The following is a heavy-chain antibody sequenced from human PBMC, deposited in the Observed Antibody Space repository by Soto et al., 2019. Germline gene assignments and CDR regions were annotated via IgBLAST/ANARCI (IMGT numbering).Heavy chain of an antibody. CDR2: IYSTGST. CDR1: GGSIINYY. J-gene: IGHJ4*02. V-gene: IGHV4-59*01. Sequence: QVQLQESGPGLVKPSETLSLTCTVSGGSIINYYWTWFRQPPGKGLEWIGFIYSTGSTNYGPSLKSRVTISIDTSKNQFSLNLDSVTAADTAVYYCARVTASPNSGYFDYWGQGTLLTVSS. CDR3: ARVTASPNSGYFDY. D-gene: IGHD7-27*01.